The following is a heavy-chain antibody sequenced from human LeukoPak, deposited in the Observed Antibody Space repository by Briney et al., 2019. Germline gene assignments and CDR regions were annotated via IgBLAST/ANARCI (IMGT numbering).Heavy chain of an antibody. CDR2: ISGSGGST. V-gene: IGHV3-23*01. CDR1: RFTFRNYA. D-gene: IGHD6-6*01. Sequence: PGGSLRLSRTASRFTFRNYAMSWVRQAPGKGLEWVSTISGSGGSTYYADSVKGRFTIPRDNSKNTLYLQMNSLRDEDTAVYYCASGRGIENSSPLDYWGQGTLVTVSS. CDR3: ASGRGIENSSPLDY. J-gene: IGHJ4*02.